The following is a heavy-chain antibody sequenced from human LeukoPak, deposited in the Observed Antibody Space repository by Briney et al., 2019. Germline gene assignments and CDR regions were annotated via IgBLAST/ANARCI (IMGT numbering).Heavy chain of an antibody. CDR3: ANTHCDSSPIVWNF. CDR2: LSDAGVRI. J-gene: IGHJ4*02. V-gene: IGHV3-23*01. Sequence: GGSLRLSCIASGFTFRNYGMSWVRKAPGKGLEWVSGLSDAGVRIFYSDSVKGRFTISRDNSKNTPYLQMDSLRAEDTAVYYCANTHCDSSPIVWNFWGQGTLVTVSS. D-gene: IGHD6-6*01. CDR1: GFTFRNYG.